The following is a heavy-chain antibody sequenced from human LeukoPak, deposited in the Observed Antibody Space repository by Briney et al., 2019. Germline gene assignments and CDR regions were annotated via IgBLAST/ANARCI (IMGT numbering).Heavy chain of an antibody. J-gene: IGHJ6*04. CDR2: IIPMFRTA. CDR3: ARRVRRGVSHPPHYYYYYAMDV. Sequence: AASVKVSCKSSGGTFSSYAISWVRQAPGQGLEWMGGIIPMFRTANYAQKFQGRVTITADESTNTAYMELSSLRSEDTAVYYCARRVRRGVSHPPHYYYYYAMDVWGKGTTITVSA. V-gene: IGHV1-69*01. CDR1: GGTFSSYA. D-gene: IGHD3-10*01.